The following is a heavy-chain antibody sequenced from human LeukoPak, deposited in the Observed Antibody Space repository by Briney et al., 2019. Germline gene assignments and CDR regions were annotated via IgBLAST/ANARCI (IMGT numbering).Heavy chain of an antibody. CDR1: GGSISRYY. D-gene: IGHD1-26*01. CDR3: ARLIRPGWELLGGEIDY. J-gene: IGHJ4*02. V-gene: IGHV4-59*08. CDR2: IYYSGST. Sequence: PSETLSLTCTVSGGSISRYYWSWIRQPPGKGLEWIGYIYYSGSTNYNPSLKSRVTISVDTSKNQFSLKLSSVTAADPAVYYRARLIRPGWELLGGEIDYWGQGTLVTVSS.